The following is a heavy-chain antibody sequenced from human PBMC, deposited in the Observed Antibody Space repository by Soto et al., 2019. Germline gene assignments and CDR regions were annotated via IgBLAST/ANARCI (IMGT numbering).Heavy chain of an antibody. J-gene: IGHJ6*02. CDR1: GGPVSSGSYY. V-gene: IGHV4-61*01. CDR3: ARDRHIVVVTATYGMDV. Sequence: PSETLSLTCTVSGGPVSSGSYYWSWIRQPPGKGLEWIGYIYYSGSTNYNPSLKSRVTISVDTSKNQFSLKLSSVTAADTAVYYCARDRHIVVVTATYGMDVWGQGTTVTVSS. CDR2: IYYSGST. D-gene: IGHD2-21*02.